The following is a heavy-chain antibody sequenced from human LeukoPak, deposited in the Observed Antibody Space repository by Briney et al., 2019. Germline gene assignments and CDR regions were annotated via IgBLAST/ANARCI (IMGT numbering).Heavy chain of an antibody. CDR3: AKAPVTTCRGAYCYPFDY. J-gene: IGHJ4*02. V-gene: IGHV3-21*04. Sequence: GGSLRLSCVASAFTFSSYSMNWVRQAPGKGLEWVSSISSSGSYIYYADSVKGRFTISRDSSKNTLFLQMNRLRPEDAAVYYCAKAPVTTCRGAYCYPFDYWGQGTLVTVSS. CDR1: AFTFSSYS. CDR2: ISSSGSYI. D-gene: IGHD2-21*01.